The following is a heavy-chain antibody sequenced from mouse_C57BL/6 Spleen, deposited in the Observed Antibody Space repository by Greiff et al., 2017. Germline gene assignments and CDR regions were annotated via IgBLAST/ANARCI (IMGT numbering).Heavy chain of an antibody. CDR3: ARYEGDYDVGYFDV. Sequence: QVQLQQPGAELVKPGASVKMSCKASGYTFTSYWITWVKQRPGQGLEWIGDIYPGSGSTNYNEKFKSKATLTVDTSSSTAYMQLSSLTSEDSAVYYCARYEGDYDVGYFDVWGTGTTVTVSS. J-gene: IGHJ1*03. CDR1: GYTFTSYW. D-gene: IGHD2-4*01. CDR2: IYPGSGST. V-gene: IGHV1-55*01.